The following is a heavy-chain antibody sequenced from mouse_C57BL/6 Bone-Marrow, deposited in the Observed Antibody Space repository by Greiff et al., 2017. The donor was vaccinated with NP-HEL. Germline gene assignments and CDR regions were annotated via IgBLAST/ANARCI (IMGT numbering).Heavy chain of an antibody. CDR2: ISYDGSN. D-gene: IGHD3-2*02. Sequence: DVKLQESGPGLVKPSQSLSLTCSVTGYSITSGYYWNWIRQFPGNKLEWMGYISYDGSNNYNPSLKNRISITRDTSKNQFFLKLNSVTTEDTATFYCARGADSSGSAWFAYWGQGTLVTVSA. CDR3: ARGADSSGSAWFAY. J-gene: IGHJ3*01. CDR1: GYSITSGYY. V-gene: IGHV3-6*01.